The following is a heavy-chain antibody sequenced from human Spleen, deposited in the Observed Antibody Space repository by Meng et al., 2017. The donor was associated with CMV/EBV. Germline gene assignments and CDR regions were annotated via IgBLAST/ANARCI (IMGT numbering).Heavy chain of an antibody. V-gene: IGHV4-39*07. D-gene: IGHD1-1*01. CDR2: MYYTGTT. J-gene: IGHJ4*02. CDR1: GGSLSSSTYY. CDR3: GSVKRLGIDH. Sequence: QLHLRESGPGLVTLSETLSLTCAVSGGSLSSSTYYWGWIRQPPGKGLEWIGTMYYTGTTYYNPSLKSRVTISLNTSKNQFSLKLTSLTAADTAMYYCGSVKRLGIDHWGQGTLVTVSS.